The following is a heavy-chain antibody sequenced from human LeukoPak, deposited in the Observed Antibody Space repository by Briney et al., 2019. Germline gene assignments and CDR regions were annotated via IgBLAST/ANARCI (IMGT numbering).Heavy chain of an antibody. D-gene: IGHD6-13*01. CDR1: GFTFSSYA. Sequence: GGSLRLSCAASGFTFSSYAMSWVRQAPWEGLEWVSSISGSDGSTYDADSVKGRLTISRDNSKNTLYLQMNSLRAEDTAVYYCAISRPGSSWYFSAPFDYWGQGTLVTVSS. J-gene: IGHJ4*02. CDR2: ISGSDGST. CDR3: AISRPGSSWYFSAPFDY. V-gene: IGHV3-23*01.